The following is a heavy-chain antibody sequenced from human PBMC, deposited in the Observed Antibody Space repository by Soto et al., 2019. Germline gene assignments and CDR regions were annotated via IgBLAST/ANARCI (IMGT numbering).Heavy chain of an antibody. Sequence: QLQLQESGPGLVKPSETLSLTCTVSGGSISGSSYYWGWIRQPPGKGLEWIGTIFYSGTTYYNPSLTRRVTTSVDTSTNQFSLRLTSVTAADTAVYYCASYGDYPDYWGQGTLVTVSS. CDR3: ASYGDYPDY. D-gene: IGHD4-17*01. J-gene: IGHJ4*02. V-gene: IGHV4-39*01. CDR2: IFYSGTT. CDR1: GGSISGSSYY.